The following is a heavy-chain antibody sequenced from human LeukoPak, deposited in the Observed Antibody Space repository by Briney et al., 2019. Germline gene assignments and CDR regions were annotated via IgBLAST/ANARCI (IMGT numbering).Heavy chain of an antibody. CDR1: GFTFSSYS. J-gene: IGHJ4*02. D-gene: IGHD7-27*01. V-gene: IGHV3-21*01. CDR2: ISSSSSYI. Sequence: PGGSLRLSCAASGFTFSSYSMNWVRQAPGKGLEWVSSISSSSSYIYYADSVKGRFTISRDNAKNSLYLQMNSLRAEDTAVYYCARESYWGSSAKGFDYWGQGTLVTVSS. CDR3: ARESYWGSSAKGFDY.